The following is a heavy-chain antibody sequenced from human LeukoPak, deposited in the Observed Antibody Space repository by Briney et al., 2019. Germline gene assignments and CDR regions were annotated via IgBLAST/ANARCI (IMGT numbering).Heavy chain of an antibody. Sequence: SETLSLTCTVSGGSISSSSYYWGWIRQPPGKGLEWIGSIYYSGSTYYNPSLKSRVTISVDTSKNQFSLKLSSVTAADTAVYYCARGGSIFGVVIPHDYWGQGTLVTVSS. V-gene: IGHV4-39*07. CDR1: GGSISSSSYY. CDR3: ARGGSIFGVVIPHDY. D-gene: IGHD3-3*01. CDR2: IYYSGST. J-gene: IGHJ4*02.